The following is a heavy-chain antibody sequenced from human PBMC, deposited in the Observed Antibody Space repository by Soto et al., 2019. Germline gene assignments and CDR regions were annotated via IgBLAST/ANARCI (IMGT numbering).Heavy chain of an antibody. V-gene: IGHV4-34*01. CDR3: ARQVQDFSGPGSYYFDS. CDR1: GGSFSGYY. Sequence: SETLSLTFAVYGGSFSGYYWTWIRQPPGTGLEWIGEINHSGSTNYNPSLKSRVTISVDTSKNQFSLNLASVTAADTAVYFCARQVQDFSGPGSYYFDSWGQGTLVTVSS. CDR2: INHSGST. J-gene: IGHJ4*02. D-gene: IGHD3-10*01.